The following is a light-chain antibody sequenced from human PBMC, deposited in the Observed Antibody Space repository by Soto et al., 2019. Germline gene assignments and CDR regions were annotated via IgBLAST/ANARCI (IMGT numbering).Light chain of an antibody. CDR1: STDFVSYNR. J-gene: IGLJ1*01. CDR2: EVS. CDR3: SLYKSENAYV. V-gene: IGLV2-18*01. Sequence: QSALTQPPSVSGSPGQSVTISCTGTSTDFVSYNRVSWYQQPPGTAPKLMIYEVSKRPSGVPDRFSGSKSGNTASLTISGLQAADEAHYYCSLYKSENAYVFATGIKVNV.